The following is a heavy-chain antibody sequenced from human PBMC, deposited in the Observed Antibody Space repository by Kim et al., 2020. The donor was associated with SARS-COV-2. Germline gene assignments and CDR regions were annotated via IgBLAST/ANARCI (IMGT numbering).Heavy chain of an antibody. CDR1: GGSFSTDY. D-gene: IGHD2-2*01. Sequence: SETLSLTCTVSGGSFSTDYWSWIRQPPGKGLEWIAYIHATGTTRYNPSLKSRVTISLDTSTNQISLILNSVTAADTAVYYCAREPTSTYRDGFDVWGQGTTVTVSS. CDR2: IHATGTT. CDR3: AREPTSTYRDGFDV. V-gene: IGHV4-59*01. J-gene: IGHJ3*01.